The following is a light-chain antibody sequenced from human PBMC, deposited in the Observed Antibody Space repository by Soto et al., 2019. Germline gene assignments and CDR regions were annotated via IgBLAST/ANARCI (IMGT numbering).Light chain of an antibody. CDR1: QNVRGSY. J-gene: IGKJ1*01. V-gene: IGKV3-20*01. CDR3: HQFGYSPRT. Sequence: EIVLSQSPGTLSLSPGETASLSCRASQNVRGSYLAWYQQKPGQAPRLLISAASRRATGVPDRFSGSGSGTDFTLTISRLEPEDFAVYYCHQFGYSPRTFGQGTKVDIK. CDR2: AAS.